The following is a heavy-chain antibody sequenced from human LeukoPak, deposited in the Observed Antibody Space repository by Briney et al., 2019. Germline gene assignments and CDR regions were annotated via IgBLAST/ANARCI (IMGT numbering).Heavy chain of an antibody. D-gene: IGHD2-2*01. CDR1: GFTFSSYW. CDR2: IKQDGSEK. CDR3: AKDIVVVPAAAGTGFDP. Sequence: PGGSLRLSCAASGFTFSSYWMSWVRQAPGKGLEWVANIKQDGSEKYYVDSVKGRFTISRDNAKNSLYLQMNSLRAEDTAVYYCAKDIVVVPAAAGTGFDPWGQGTLVTVSS. J-gene: IGHJ5*02. V-gene: IGHV3-7*03.